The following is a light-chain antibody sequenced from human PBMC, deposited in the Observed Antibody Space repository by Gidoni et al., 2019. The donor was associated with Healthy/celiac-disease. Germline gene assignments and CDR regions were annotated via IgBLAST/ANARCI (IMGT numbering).Light chain of an antibody. CDR2: GAS. V-gene: IGKV3-20*01. J-gene: IGKJ2*01. CDR3: QQYGSSVT. CDR1: QSVRSSY. Sequence: EIVLTQSPGTLSLSPGVRATLSCRASQSVRSSYLAWYQQKPRQAPRLLIYGASSRATGIPDRFSGSGSGTDFTLTISRLEPEDFAVYYCQQYGSSVTFGQGTKLEIK.